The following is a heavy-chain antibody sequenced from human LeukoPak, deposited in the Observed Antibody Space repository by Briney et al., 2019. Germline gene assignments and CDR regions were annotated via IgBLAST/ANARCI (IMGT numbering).Heavy chain of an antibody. CDR3: ARDRRVTMIVVVTEMVDV. Sequence: GASVKVSCKASGYTFTSYGINWVRQAPGQGLEWMGWISAYNGNTNYAQKLQGRVTMTTDTSTTTAYMELRSLRSDDTAVYYCARDRRVTMIVVVTEMVDVWGQGTTVTVSS. V-gene: IGHV1-18*01. CDR1: GYTFTSYG. CDR2: ISAYNGNT. J-gene: IGHJ6*02. D-gene: IGHD3-22*01.